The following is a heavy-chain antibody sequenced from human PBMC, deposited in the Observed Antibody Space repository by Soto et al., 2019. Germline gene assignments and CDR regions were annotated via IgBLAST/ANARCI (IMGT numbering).Heavy chain of an antibody. D-gene: IGHD3-10*01. CDR3: ARGLGGSGSPRWFDA. CDR1: GGSFSGYY. J-gene: IGHJ5*02. Sequence: PSETLSLTCAVYGGSFSGYYWSWIRQPPGKGLEWIGEINHSGSTNYNPSLKSRVTISVDTSKNQFSLKLSSVTAADTAVYYCARGLGGSGSPRWFDAWGQGTLVTVSS. V-gene: IGHV4-34*01. CDR2: INHSGST.